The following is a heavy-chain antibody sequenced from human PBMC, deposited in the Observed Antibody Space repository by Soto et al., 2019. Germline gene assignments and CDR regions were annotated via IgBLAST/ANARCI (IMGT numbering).Heavy chain of an antibody. Sequence: EVQLVESGGGLVQPGGSLRLSCAASGFTFSSYAMHWVRQAPGKGLEYVSAISSNGGSTYYANSVKGRFTISRDMSKNTLYLQMGSLRAEDMAVYYCARGGYCSGGSGYSYYYYYYYMDVWGKGTTVTVSS. CDR2: ISSNGGST. D-gene: IGHD2-15*01. CDR3: ARGGYCSGGSGYSYYYYYYYMDV. CDR1: GFTFSSYA. J-gene: IGHJ6*03. V-gene: IGHV3-64*01.